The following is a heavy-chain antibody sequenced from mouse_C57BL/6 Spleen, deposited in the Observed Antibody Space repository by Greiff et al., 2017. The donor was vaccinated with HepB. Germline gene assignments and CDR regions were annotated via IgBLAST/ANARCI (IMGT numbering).Heavy chain of an antibody. CDR3: ARGNGYFWFAY. J-gene: IGHJ3*01. V-gene: IGHV1-81*01. D-gene: IGHD2-3*01. Sequence: QVQLQQSGAELARPGASVKLSCKASGYTFTSYGISWVKQRTGQGLEWIGEIYPRSGNTYYNEKFQGKATLTADKSSSTAYMELRSLTSEDSAVYFCARGNGYFWFAYWGQGTLVTVSA. CDR2: IYPRSGNT. CDR1: GYTFTSYG.